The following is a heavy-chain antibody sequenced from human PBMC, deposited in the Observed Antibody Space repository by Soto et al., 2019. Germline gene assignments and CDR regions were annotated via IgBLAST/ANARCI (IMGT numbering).Heavy chain of an antibody. D-gene: IGHD6-19*01. Sequence: QVQLQESGPGLVKPSQTLSLTCTVSGGSISSGDYYWSWIRQPPGKGLEWIGYIFYSGSTYYNPSLKSRVTISVDTSKNQFSLKLSSVTAADTAVYYCATMRGGGWLYFHYWGQGTLVTVSS. CDR2: IFYSGST. J-gene: IGHJ4*02. V-gene: IGHV4-30-4*01. CDR3: ATMRGGGWLYFHY. CDR1: GGSISSGDYY.